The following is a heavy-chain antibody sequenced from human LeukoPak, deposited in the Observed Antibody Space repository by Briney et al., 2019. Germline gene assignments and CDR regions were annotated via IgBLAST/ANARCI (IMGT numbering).Heavy chain of an antibody. CDR3: ARLVTRITIFGVVIPNWFDP. D-gene: IGHD3-3*01. CDR1: GYSISSGYY. Sequence: SETLSLTCAVSGYSISSGYYWGWIRPPPGKGLEWTGSIYHSGSTYYNPSLKSRVTISVDTSKNQFSLKLSSVTAADTAVYYCARLVTRITIFGVVIPNWFDPWGQGTLVTVS. V-gene: IGHV4-38-2*01. CDR2: IYHSGST. J-gene: IGHJ5*02.